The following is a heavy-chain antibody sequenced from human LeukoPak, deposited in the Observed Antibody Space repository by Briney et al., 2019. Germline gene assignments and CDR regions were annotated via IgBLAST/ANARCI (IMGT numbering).Heavy chain of an antibody. V-gene: IGHV1-69*13. CDR1: GYTFTSYG. Sequence: SVKVSCKASGYTFTSYGISWVRQAPGQGLEWLGGIIAIFGTPKYAQNFQGRITITADESTSTVYLDLSSLRSEDTAVYYCARSPTYYSSYMDVWGKGTTVTVSS. CDR3: ARSPTYYSSYMDV. J-gene: IGHJ6*03. CDR2: IIAIFGTP.